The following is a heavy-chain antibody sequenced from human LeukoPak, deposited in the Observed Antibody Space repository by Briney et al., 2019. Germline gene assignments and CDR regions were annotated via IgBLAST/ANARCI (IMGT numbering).Heavy chain of an antibody. Sequence: RTSETLSLTCAVYGGSFSGYYWSWIRQPPGKGLEWIGEINHSGSTNYNPSLKSRVTISVDTSKNQFSLKLSSVTAADTAVYYCASGIYMDVWGKGTTVTVSS. CDR1: GGSFSGYY. CDR2: INHSGST. CDR3: ASGIYMDV. V-gene: IGHV4-34*01. J-gene: IGHJ6*03.